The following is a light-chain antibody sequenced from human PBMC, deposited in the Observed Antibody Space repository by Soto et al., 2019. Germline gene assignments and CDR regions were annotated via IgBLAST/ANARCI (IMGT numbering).Light chain of an antibody. Sequence: QAVVTQPPSASGTPGQRVTLSCSGSSSNIGSNTVNWYQQLPGTAPKLLIYSNNQRPSGVPDRFSGSKSGTSASLAISGLQSEDEADYYCAAWDDSLVFGGGTKLTVL. CDR3: AAWDDSLV. CDR2: SNN. CDR1: SSNIGSNT. J-gene: IGLJ2*01. V-gene: IGLV1-44*01.